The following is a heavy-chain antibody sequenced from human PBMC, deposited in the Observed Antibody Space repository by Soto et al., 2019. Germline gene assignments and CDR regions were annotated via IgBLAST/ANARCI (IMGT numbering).Heavy chain of an antibody. J-gene: IGHJ4*02. V-gene: IGHV4-34*01. CDR2: INHTGST. CDR3: ARGSRPNYYGSGSYYGLGY. CDR1: GGSFSGYY. Sequence: QVQLQQWGAGLLKPSETLSLTCAVYGGSFSGYYWSWIRQPPGKGLEWIGEINHTGSTNYNPSLKSRVTISVDTSKNQFSLKLSSVTAADTAVYYCARGSRPNYYGSGSYYGLGYWGQGTLVTVSS. D-gene: IGHD3-10*01.